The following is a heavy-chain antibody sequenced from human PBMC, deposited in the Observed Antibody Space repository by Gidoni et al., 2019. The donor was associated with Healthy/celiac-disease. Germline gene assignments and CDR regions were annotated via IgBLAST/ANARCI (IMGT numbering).Heavy chain of an antibody. CDR1: GASISSSSYY. V-gene: IGHV4-39*01. CDR3: AESHSSGWYADFLFDY. D-gene: IGHD6-19*01. Sequence: QLQLQESGPGLVKPSEPLSLTCTVSGASISSSSYYWGWIRQPPGKGLGWIGSSYYSGSYSYNPSHKSRVTISVDTSKNQFSLKLSSVTAADTAVYYCAESHSSGWYADFLFDYWGQGTLVTVSS. CDR2: SYYSGSY. J-gene: IGHJ4*02.